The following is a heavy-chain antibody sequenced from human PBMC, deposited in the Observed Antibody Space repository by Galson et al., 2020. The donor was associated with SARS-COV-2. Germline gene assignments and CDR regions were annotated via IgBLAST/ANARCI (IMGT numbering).Heavy chain of an antibody. V-gene: IGHV3-23*01. CDR2: ISGSSGST. CDR1: GFTFSSYA. Sequence: GGSLRLSCAASGFTFSSYAMSWVRQAPGKGLEWVSGISGSSGSTYYADSVKGRFTISRDNSKNTLYLQMNSLRAEDTAVYYCAKVKGFGELFNAFDIWGQGTMVTVSS. J-gene: IGHJ3*02. D-gene: IGHD3-10*01. CDR3: AKVKGFGELFNAFDI.